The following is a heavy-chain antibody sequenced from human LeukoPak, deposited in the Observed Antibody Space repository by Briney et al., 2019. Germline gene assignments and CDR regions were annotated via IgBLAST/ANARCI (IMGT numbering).Heavy chain of an antibody. D-gene: IGHD3-10*01. CDR2: ISSSSSYI. CDR1: GFTFSSYS. Sequence: GGSLRLSCAASGFTFSSYSMNWVRQAPGKGLEWVSSISSSSSYIYYADSVKGRFTISRDNAENSLYLQMNSLRAEGTAVYYCAGGSDTFYYAYDYWGQGTLVTVSS. V-gene: IGHV3-21*06. CDR3: AGGSDTFYYAYDY. J-gene: IGHJ4*02.